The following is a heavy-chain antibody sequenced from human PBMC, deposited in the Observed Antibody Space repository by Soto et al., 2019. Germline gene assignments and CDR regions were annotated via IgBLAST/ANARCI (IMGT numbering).Heavy chain of an antibody. CDR2: ISYDGINE. CDR1: GFTFTSYA. CDR3: AGEWFPLGELSLIGYFDY. Sequence: QVQLVESGGSVVQPGRSLRLSCEASGFTFTSYAMHWVRQAPGKGLEWVAVISYDGINEYYADSVKGRFTISRDNSKNTLFLEMSSLGVEETAVLYFAGEWFPLGELSLIGYFDYWGQGTLVTVSS. D-gene: IGHD3-16*02. V-gene: IGHV3-30*14. J-gene: IGHJ4*02.